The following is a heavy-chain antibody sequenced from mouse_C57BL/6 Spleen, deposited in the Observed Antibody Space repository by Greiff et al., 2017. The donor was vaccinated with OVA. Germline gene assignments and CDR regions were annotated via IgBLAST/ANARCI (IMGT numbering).Heavy chain of an antibody. CDR2: IHPNSGST. V-gene: IGHV1-64*01. CDR3: ASNYDSAWFAY. Sequence: VQLQQPGAELVKPGASVKLSCKASGYTFTSYWMHWVKQRPGQGLEWIGMIHPNSGSTNYNEKFKSKAILTVDKSSSTAYMQLSSLTSEDSAVYYCASNYDSAWFAYWGQGTLVTVSA. D-gene: IGHD2-4*01. J-gene: IGHJ3*01. CDR1: GYTFTSYW.